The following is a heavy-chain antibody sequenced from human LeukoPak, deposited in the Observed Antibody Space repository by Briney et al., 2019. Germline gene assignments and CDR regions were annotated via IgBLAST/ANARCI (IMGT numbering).Heavy chain of an antibody. Sequence: GGSLRLSCAASGSTFSSYAMSWVRQAPGKGLEWVSAISGSGGSTYYADSVKGRFTISRDNSKNTLYLQMNSLRAEDTAVYYCAKDRGEIVGATWGYYWGQGTLVTVSS. D-gene: IGHD1-26*01. CDR2: ISGSGGST. CDR1: GSTFSSYA. J-gene: IGHJ4*02. V-gene: IGHV3-23*01. CDR3: AKDRGEIVGATWGYY.